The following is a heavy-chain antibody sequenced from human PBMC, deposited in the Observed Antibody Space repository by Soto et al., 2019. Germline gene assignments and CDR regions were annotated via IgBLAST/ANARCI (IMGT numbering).Heavy chain of an antibody. J-gene: IGHJ4*02. CDR2: ISAYNGNT. CDR1: GYTFTSYG. CDR3: ARDDGGGLVY. Sequence: QVQLVQSGAEVKKPGASVKVSCEASGYTFTSYGITWVRQAPGQGLEWMGWISAYNGNTKYAQKVRGRVTMTTDPSTRTAYMELRSLRSDDTAVYYCARDDGGGLVYWGQGILVTVSS. D-gene: IGHD6-19*01. V-gene: IGHV1-18*01.